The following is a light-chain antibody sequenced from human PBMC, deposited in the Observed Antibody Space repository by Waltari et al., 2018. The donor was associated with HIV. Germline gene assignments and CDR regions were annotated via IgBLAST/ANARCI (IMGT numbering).Light chain of an antibody. CDR3: QSHDNKIFYV. CDR2: ANN. CDR1: SGNIASSY. V-gene: IGLV6-57*01. J-gene: IGLJ1*01. Sequence: NFILTQPHSVSESPGKTVTISCTRSSGNIASSYVQWYQQPPGSSPTNVIYANNQRPSGVPDRFSGSIDSSYNSASLTLCGLRTEAEADYYCQSHDNKIFYVFGGGTYVTVL.